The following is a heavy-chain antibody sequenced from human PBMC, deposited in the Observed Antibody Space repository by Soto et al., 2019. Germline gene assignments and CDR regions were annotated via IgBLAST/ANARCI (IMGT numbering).Heavy chain of an antibody. J-gene: IGHJ4*02. V-gene: IGHV1-69*13. Sequence: SVKVSCKASGGTFSSYAISWVRQAPGQGLEWMGGIIPIFGTANYAQKFQGRVTITADESTSTAYMELRSLRSDDTAVYYCARVGRYYDSSGYYPPTFDYWGQGTLVTVSS. CDR2: IIPIFGTA. CDR3: ARVGRYYDSSGYYPPTFDY. CDR1: GGTFSSYA. D-gene: IGHD3-22*01.